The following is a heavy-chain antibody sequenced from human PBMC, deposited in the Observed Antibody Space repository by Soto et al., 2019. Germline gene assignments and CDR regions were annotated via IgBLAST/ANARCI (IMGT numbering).Heavy chain of an antibody. CDR1: GFTFSNAW. D-gene: IGHD2-21*02. CDR3: TTDHIVVVTAIPSYYYYGMDV. CDR2: IKSKTDGGTT. J-gene: IGHJ6*02. V-gene: IGHV3-15*07. Sequence: GESLKISCAASGFTFSNAWMNWVRQAPGKGLEWVGRIKSKTDGGTTDYAAPVKGRFTISRDDSKNTLYLQMNSLKTEDTAVYYCTTDHIVVVTAIPSYYYYGMDVWGQGTTVTVSS.